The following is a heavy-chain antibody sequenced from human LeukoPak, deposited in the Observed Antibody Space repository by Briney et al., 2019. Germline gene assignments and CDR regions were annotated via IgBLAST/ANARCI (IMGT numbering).Heavy chain of an antibody. V-gene: IGHV3-21*01. D-gene: IGHD2-2*01. CDR2: ISSSSSYI. J-gene: IGHJ5*02. CDR1: GLTFSSYS. Sequence: GGSLRLSCAASGLTFSSYSMNWVRQAPGKGLEWVSSISSSSSYIYYADSVKGRFTISRDNAKNSLYLQMNSLRAEDTAVYYCARDQPSDIVVVPAAPNWFDPWGQGTLVTVSS. CDR3: ARDQPSDIVVVPAAPNWFDP.